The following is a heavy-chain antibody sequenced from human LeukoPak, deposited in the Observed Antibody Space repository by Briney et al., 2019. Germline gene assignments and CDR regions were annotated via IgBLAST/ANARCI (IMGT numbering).Heavy chain of an antibody. CDR2: ISAYNGNT. V-gene: IGHV1-18*01. Sequence: ASVKVSCKASGYTFTSYGISWVRQAPGQGLEWMGWISAYNGNTNYAQKLQGRVTMTTDTSTSTAYMELRSLRSDDTAVYYCARDLNDIVVVPAAQLDYWGQGTLVTVSS. CDR3: ARDLNDIVVVPAAQLDY. D-gene: IGHD2-2*01. CDR1: GYTFTSYG. J-gene: IGHJ4*02.